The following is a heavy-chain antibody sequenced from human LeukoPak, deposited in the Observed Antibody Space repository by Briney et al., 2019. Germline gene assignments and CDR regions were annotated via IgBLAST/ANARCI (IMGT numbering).Heavy chain of an antibody. CDR1: GGSFSGYY. D-gene: IGHD3-22*01. CDR3: AREPQVQGYYYDSSPPFDAFDI. Sequence: SPSETLSLTCAVYGGSFSGYYWSWIRQPPGKGLEWIGEINHSGSTNYNPSLKSRVTISVDTSKNQFSLKLSSVTAADRAVYYCAREPQVQGYYYDSSPPFDAFDIWGQGTMVTVSS. CDR2: INHSGST. J-gene: IGHJ3*02. V-gene: IGHV4-34*01.